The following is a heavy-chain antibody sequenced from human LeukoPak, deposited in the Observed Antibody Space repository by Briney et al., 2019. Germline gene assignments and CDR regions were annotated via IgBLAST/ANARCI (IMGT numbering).Heavy chain of an antibody. Sequence: GGSLRLSCAASGFTFSSYAMSWVRQAPGKGLEWVSAISGDGGTTYAGSVKGRFTVSRDDSKNTLYLQMNSLRAEDTAVYYCTRPYYYDSSGTLDYWGQGTLVTVSS. J-gene: IGHJ4*02. CDR2: ISGDGGTT. CDR1: GFTFSSYA. V-gene: IGHV3-23*01. CDR3: TRPYYYDSSGTLDY. D-gene: IGHD3-22*01.